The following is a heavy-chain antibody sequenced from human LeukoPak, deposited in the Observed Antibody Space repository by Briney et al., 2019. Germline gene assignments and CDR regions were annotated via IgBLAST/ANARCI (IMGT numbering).Heavy chain of an antibody. J-gene: IGHJ4*02. CDR2: VTSSGRSA. CDR3: ARGCRGIYYTFQI. Sequence: GGSLRLSCAVSGFSLSDYYMNWVRQPPGKGLEWISYVTSSGRSANYPASVKGRFTISRASAKNSVSLQLSSLTAEATAFYCCARGCRGIYYTFQIWGQRTLVSV. CDR1: GFSLSDYY. D-gene: IGHD3-16*01. V-gene: IGHV3-11*01.